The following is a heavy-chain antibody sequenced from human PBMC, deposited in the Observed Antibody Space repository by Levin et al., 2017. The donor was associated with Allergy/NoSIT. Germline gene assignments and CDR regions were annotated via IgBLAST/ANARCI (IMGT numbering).Heavy chain of an antibody. D-gene: IGHD6-13*01. J-gene: IGHJ6*03. CDR3: ASPYPQGYYFYMDR. Sequence: GGSLRLSCAASGFPFHTYGMNWVRQAPGKGLEWVSSISAYSSERYYADSVKGRFTISRDNAKNSLYLQMNSLRAEDTAVYYCASPYPQGYYFYMDRWGKGTTVTVSS. V-gene: IGHV3-21*01. CDR2: ISAYSSER. CDR1: GFPFHTYG.